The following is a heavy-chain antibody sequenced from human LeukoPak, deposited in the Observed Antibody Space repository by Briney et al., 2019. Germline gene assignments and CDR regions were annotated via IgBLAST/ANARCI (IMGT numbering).Heavy chain of an antibody. Sequence: SETLSLTCAVYGGSFSVYYWSWIRQPPGKGLEWIGEINHSGSTNYNPSLKSRVTISGDTSKNEFPLKLRSVTAADTAVDDCATARVIGVNSGYPSYFDYWGQGTLVTVSS. CDR2: INHSGST. V-gene: IGHV4-34*01. J-gene: IGHJ4*02. CDR3: ATARVIGVNSGYPSYFDY. CDR1: GGSFSVYY. D-gene: IGHD3-16*02.